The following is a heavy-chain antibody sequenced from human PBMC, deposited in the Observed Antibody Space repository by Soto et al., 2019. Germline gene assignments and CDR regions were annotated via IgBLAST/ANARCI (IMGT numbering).Heavy chain of an antibody. Sequence: GGSLRLSCAASGFTFSSYWMHWVRQAPGKGLVWVSRINSDGSSTYYADSVKGRFTISRDNSKNTLYLQMNSLRAEDTAVYYCAKARAQYYDFWSGYPVDYWGQGTLVTVSS. V-gene: IGHV3-74*01. D-gene: IGHD3-3*01. J-gene: IGHJ4*02. CDR2: INSDGSST. CDR1: GFTFSSYW. CDR3: AKARAQYYDFWSGYPVDY.